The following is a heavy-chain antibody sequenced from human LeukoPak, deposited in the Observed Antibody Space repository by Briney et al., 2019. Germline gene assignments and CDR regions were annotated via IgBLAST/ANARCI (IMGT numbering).Heavy chain of an antibody. CDR3: ARAVNYYDSSGYQY. Sequence: PGGSLRLSCAASGFTFSSYSMNWVRQAPGKGLEWVSSISSSSSYIYYADSVKGRFTISRDNAKNSLYLQMNSLRAEDTAVYYCARAVNYYDSSGYQYWGQGTLVTVPS. CDR2: ISSSSSYI. J-gene: IGHJ4*02. D-gene: IGHD3-22*01. V-gene: IGHV3-21*01. CDR1: GFTFSSYS.